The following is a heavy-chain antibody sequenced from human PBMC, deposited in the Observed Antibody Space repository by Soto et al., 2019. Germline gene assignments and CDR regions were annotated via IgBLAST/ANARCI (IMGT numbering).Heavy chain of an antibody. CDR3: AKDLSKSGVFVFDY. V-gene: IGHV3-53*01. CDR1: GFIVDNNY. Sequence: RRLSCAASGFIVDNNYMNWVRQAPGKGLEWVSVIYTGGRTSYGDSVKGRFTISRDNSKNTLDLQMNSLRAQDTAVYYCAKDLSKSGVFVFDYWGQGIRVTVSS. J-gene: IGHJ4*02. CDR2: IYTGGRT. D-gene: IGHD6-13*01.